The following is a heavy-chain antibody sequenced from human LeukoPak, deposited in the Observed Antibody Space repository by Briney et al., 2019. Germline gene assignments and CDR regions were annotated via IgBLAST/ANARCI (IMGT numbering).Heavy chain of an antibody. J-gene: IGHJ4*02. D-gene: IGHD1-1*01. V-gene: IGHV4-39*01. Sequence: PETLSLTCTLSGGAISSSRYYCGWIRQPPGKGLECLGIIYYSGRTYYNPSLKSRVTISVDTSKNQFPLKLSSVTAADTAVYYCARHNSGSEVGEHWGQGTLVTVSS. CDR2: IYYSGRT. CDR1: GGAISSSRYY. CDR3: ARHNSGSEVGEH.